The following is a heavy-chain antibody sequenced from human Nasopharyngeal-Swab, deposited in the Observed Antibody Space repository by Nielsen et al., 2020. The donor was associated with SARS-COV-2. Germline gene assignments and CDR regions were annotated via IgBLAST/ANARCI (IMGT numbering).Heavy chain of an antibody. CDR3: ARHGHSSSWANYYYYYMDV. CDR2: IYPGDSDT. CDR1: GYSFTSYW. J-gene: IGHJ6*03. D-gene: IGHD6-13*01. Sequence: GGSLRLSCKGSGYSFTSYWIGWVRQMPGKGLEWMGIIYPGDSDTRYSPSFQGQVTISADKSISTAYLQWSSLKASDTAMYYCARHGHSSSWANYYYYYMDVWGKGTTVTVSS. V-gene: IGHV5-51*01.